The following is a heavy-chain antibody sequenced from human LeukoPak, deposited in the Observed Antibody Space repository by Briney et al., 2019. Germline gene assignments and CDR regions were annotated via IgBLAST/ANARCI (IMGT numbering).Heavy chain of an antibody. CDR3: AKAGGYYPLRYFDY. D-gene: IGHD3-3*01. J-gene: IGHJ4*02. V-gene: IGHV3-23*01. CDR2: ISGSGGST. Sequence: GGSLRLSCAASGFTFSSYAMSWVRRAPGKGLEWVSAISGSGGSTYYADSVKGRFTISRDNSKNTLYLQMNSLRAEDTAVYYCAKAGGYYPLRYFDYWGQGTLVTVSS. CDR1: GFTFSSYA.